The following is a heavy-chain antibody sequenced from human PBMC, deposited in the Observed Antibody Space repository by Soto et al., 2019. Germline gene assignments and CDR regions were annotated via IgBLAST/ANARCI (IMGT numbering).Heavy chain of an antibody. CDR3: ARDAVSTSWYYYYGMDV. D-gene: IGHD2-2*01. J-gene: IGHJ6*02. CDR2: IYSGGST. V-gene: IGHV3-66*01. CDR1: GFTVSSNY. Sequence: EVQLVESGGGLVQPGGSLRLSCAASGFTVSSNYMSWVRQAPGKGLEWVSVIYSGGSTYYADSVKGRFTISRDNSKNTLYLQMNSLRAEDTAVYYCARDAVSTSWYYYYGMDVWGQGTTVTVSS.